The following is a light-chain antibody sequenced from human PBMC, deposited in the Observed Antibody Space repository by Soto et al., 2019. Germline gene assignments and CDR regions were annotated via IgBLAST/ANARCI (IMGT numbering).Light chain of an antibody. CDR1: QDISNY. V-gene: IGKV1-33*01. CDR3: QQYDNLSIT. J-gene: IGKJ5*01. Sequence: DIQMTQSPSSLSASVGDRVTITCQASQDISNYLNWYQQKPGKAPKLLIYDASNLETGVQSRFSGSGSGTDFTFTIRSLQPEDIATYYCQQYDNLSITFGQGTRLEIK. CDR2: DAS.